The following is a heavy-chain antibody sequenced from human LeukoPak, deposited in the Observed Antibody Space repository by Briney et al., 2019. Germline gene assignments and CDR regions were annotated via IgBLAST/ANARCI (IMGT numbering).Heavy chain of an antibody. CDR1: GFTFRSYA. J-gene: IGHJ4*02. CDR3: AKDMDIVVVPAATPFDY. Sequence: GGSLRLSCAASGFTFRSYAMSWVRQAPGRGLEWVSAISGSGGSTYYADSVKGRFTISRDNSKNTLYLQMNSLRAEDTAVYYCAKDMDIVVVPAATPFDYWGQGTLVTVSS. CDR2: ISGSGGST. D-gene: IGHD2-2*03. V-gene: IGHV3-23*01.